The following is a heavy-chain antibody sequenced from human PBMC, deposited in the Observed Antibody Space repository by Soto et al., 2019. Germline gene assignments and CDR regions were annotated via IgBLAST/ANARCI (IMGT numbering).Heavy chain of an antibody. Sequence: QVRLQESGPNLVRPSQTLSLTCSVSGVSINRGDYYWSWIRQSPGRGLEWLGSIYYNGDTNYNPSLGSRVTMSVHTSKNKFFRDLQSVVAAETAVYFGAREGGDFVQVPYYWGQGTLITVSS. D-gene: IGHD3-3*01. CDR1: GVSINRGDYY. J-gene: IGHJ4*02. CDR2: IYYNGDT. V-gene: IGHV4-30-4*01. CDR3: AREGGDFVQVPYY.